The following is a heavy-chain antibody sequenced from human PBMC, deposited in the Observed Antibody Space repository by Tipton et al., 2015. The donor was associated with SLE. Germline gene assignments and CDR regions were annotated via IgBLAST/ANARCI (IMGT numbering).Heavy chain of an antibody. Sequence: TLSLTCTVSGGSTRNHYWGWIRQSANKGLEWIGRIHSSGSTDYNPSLRSRVTMSVDTSKNHFSLKLISVTAADTAVYYCAREFLNPVTTVHYYFDLWGRGTLVTVSS. D-gene: IGHD4-11*01. J-gene: IGHJ2*01. CDR1: GGSTRNHY. CDR3: AREFLNPVTTVHYYFDL. CDR2: IHSSGST. V-gene: IGHV4-4*07.